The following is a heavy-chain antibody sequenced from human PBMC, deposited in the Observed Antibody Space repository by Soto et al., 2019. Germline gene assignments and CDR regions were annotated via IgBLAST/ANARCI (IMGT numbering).Heavy chain of an antibody. J-gene: IGHJ4*02. D-gene: IGHD3-10*01. CDR3: ASLRSYGSGSQAKASDY. V-gene: IGHV3-33*01. CDR1: GFTFSSYG. CDR2: IWYDGSNK. Sequence: QVQLVESGGGVVQPGRSLRLSCAASGFTFSSYGMHWVRQAPGKGLEWVAVIWYDGSNKYYADSVKGRFTISRDNSKNTLYLQMNSLRAEDTAVYYCASLRSYGSGSQAKASDYWGQGTLVTVSS.